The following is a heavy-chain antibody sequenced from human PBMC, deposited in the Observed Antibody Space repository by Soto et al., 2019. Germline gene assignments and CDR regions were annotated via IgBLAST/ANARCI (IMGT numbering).Heavy chain of an antibody. D-gene: IGHD6-25*01. CDR1: GGSLSSYY. CDR2: VYFSGNT. V-gene: IGHV4-59*01. J-gene: IGHJ5*02. CDR3: GSVRPSGYVLS. Sequence: SETLSLTCTVSGGSLSSYYWTWIRQSPGKGLEWIGYVYFSGNTNYNPSLKSRVTISIDTSRNQFSLRLASVTAADTAFYYCGSVRPSGYVLSWGQGTLVTVSS.